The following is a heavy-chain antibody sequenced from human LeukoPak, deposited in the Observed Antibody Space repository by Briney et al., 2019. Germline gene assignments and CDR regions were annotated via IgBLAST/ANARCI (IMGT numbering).Heavy chain of an antibody. CDR1: GFTFSNAW. D-gene: IGHD1-26*01. Sequence: GGSLRLSCAASGFTFSNAWMTWVRQAPGKGLEWVGRIKSKTAGGTIDYAAPVKGRFTISRDDSKNALYLQMNSLKTEDTAVYYCTTGESMVGTTIHIRWADWGQGTLVTVSS. CDR3: TTGESMVGTTIHIRWAD. V-gene: IGHV3-15*01. J-gene: IGHJ4*02. CDR2: IKSKTAGGTI.